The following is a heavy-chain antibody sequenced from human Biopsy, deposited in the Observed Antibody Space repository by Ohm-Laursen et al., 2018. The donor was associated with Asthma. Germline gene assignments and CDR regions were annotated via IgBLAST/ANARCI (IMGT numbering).Heavy chain of an antibody. CDR3: ARTYYDFLTGQVNDAFAM. Sequence: VKISCKASGTTFSSYSFSWVRQAPGQGLEWMGGIIPVFPTANYPQKFQGRVTISRDTSASTAYMDLSSLRSEDTAVYYCARTYYDFLTGQVNDAFAMWGQGTMVTVSS. D-gene: IGHD3-9*01. CDR1: GTTFSSYS. V-gene: IGHV1-69*13. J-gene: IGHJ3*02. CDR2: IIPVFPTA.